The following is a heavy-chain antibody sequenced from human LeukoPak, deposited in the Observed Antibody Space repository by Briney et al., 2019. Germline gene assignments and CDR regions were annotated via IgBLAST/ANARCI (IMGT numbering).Heavy chain of an antibody. V-gene: IGHV1-18*01. CDR3: ARGVLAVAGRRWFDP. CDR2: ISTYNGNT. CDR1: GYTFSAYG. D-gene: IGHD6-19*01. J-gene: IGHJ5*02. Sequence: ASVKVSCKASGYTFSAYGISWVRQAPGQGLEWMGWISTYNGNTNYAQKLQGRVTMTTDTSTSTAYMELRSLRSDDTAVYYCARGVLAVAGRRWFDPWGQGTLVTVSS.